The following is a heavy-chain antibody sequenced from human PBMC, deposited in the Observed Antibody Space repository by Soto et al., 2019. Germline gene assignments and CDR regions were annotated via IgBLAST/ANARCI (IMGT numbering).Heavy chain of an antibody. Sequence: GGSLRLSCAASGFTFSSYWMSWVRQAPGKGLEWVANIKQDGSEKYYVDSVKGRFTISRDNAKNSLYLQMNSLRAEDTAVYYCARDQRGYSYGLRPYYFDYWGQGTLVTVSS. D-gene: IGHD5-18*01. CDR1: GFTFSSYW. CDR2: IKQDGSEK. CDR3: ARDQRGYSYGLRPYYFDY. V-gene: IGHV3-7*01. J-gene: IGHJ4*02.